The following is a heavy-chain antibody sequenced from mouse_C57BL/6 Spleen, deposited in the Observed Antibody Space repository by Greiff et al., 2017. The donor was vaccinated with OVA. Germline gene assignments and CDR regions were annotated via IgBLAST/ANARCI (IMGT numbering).Heavy chain of an antibody. D-gene: IGHD1-1*01. CDR3: ARWDYYGSSQFAY. V-gene: IGHV1-26*01. CDR1: GYTFTDYY. CDR2: INPNNGGT. Sequence: VQLQQSGPELVKPGASVKISCKASGYTFTDYYMNWVKQSHGKSLEWIGDINPNNGGTSYNQKFKGKATLTVDKSSSTAYMELRSLTSEDSAVYYCARWDYYGSSQFAYWGQGTLVTVSA. J-gene: IGHJ3*01.